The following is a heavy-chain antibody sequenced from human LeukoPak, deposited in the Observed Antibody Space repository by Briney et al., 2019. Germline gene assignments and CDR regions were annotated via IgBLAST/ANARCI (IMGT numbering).Heavy chain of an antibody. V-gene: IGHV4-59*12. CDR1: GGSISSYY. J-gene: IGHJ4*02. D-gene: IGHD1-26*01. CDR3: RSGTHSFDH. CDR2: IYYSGST. Sequence: PSETLSLTCTVSGGSISSYYWSWIRQPPGKGLEWIGYIYYSGSTNYNPSLKSRVTISVDTSKTQFSLKLTSVTAADTAVYYCRSGTHSFDHWGQGILVAVSS.